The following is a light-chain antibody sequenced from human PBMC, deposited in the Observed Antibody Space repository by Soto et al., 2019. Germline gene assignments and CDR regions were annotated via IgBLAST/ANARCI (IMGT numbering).Light chain of an antibody. CDR2: GAS. V-gene: IGKV3-15*01. Sequence: EIVMTQSPATLSMSPGERATLSCRASQSVSSNLAWYQQKPGQAPRLLIYGASTRATGIPARFSGSGSGTDFTLTISSLQSEDFSVYYCQQYYDWQPRFGQGTKVDIK. J-gene: IGKJ1*01. CDR1: QSVSSN. CDR3: QQYYDWQPR.